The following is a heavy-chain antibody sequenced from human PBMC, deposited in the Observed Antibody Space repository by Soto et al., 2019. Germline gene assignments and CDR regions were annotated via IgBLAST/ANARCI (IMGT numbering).Heavy chain of an antibody. CDR1: GYTFTSYY. Sequence: GASVKVSCKASGYTFTSYYMRWVRQAPGQGLEWMGIINPSGGSTSYAQKFQGRVTMTRDTSTSTVYMELSSLRSDDAAVYYCARDLTRQQLVQGDYWGQGTLVTVSS. CDR2: INPSGGST. CDR3: ARDLTRQQLVQGDY. V-gene: IGHV1-46*01. D-gene: IGHD6-13*01. J-gene: IGHJ4*02.